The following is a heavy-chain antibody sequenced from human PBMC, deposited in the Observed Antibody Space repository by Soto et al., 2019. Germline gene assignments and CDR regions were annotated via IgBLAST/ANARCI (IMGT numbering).Heavy chain of an antibody. Sequence: QVQLVEAGGGVVQPGRSLRLSCVASGFTFSTYAMHWVRQAPGKGLEWVAVIWKDGSNERYADSVKGRFTISRDNSKNTLYLQMNSLSAEDTAVYYCAGDLRTYDWIALWGQGTTVTVSS. J-gene: IGHJ6*02. CDR1: GFTFSTYA. D-gene: IGHD1-1*01. V-gene: IGHV3-33*01. CDR3: AGDLRTYDWIAL. CDR2: IWKDGSNE.